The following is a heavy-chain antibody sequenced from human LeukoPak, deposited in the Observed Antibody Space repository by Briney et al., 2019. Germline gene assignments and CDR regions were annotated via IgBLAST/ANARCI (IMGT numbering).Heavy chain of an antibody. D-gene: IGHD3-10*01. J-gene: IGHJ5*02. CDR3: ARGGVLLWFGESHFGWFDP. V-gene: IGHV3-30-3*01. Sequence: GGSLRLSCAASGFTFSSYAMHWVRQAPGKGLEWVAVISYDGSNKYYADPVKGRFTISRDNSKNTLYLQMNSLRAEDTAVYYCARGGVLLWFGESHFGWFDPWGQGTLVTVSS. CDR1: GFTFSSYA. CDR2: ISYDGSNK.